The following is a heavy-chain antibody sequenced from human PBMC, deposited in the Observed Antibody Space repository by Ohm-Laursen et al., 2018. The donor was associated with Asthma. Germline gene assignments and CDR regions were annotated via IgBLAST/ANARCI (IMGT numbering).Heavy chain of an antibody. D-gene: IGHD4-17*01. CDR3: ASYGDYVWYYGMDV. Sequence: SLRLSCSAPGFTFSSYWMHWVRQAPGKGLVWVSRINSDGSSTSYADSVKGRFTISRDNAKNTLYLQMNSLRAEDTAVYYCASYGDYVWYYGMDVWGQGTTVTVSS. CDR1: GFTFSSYW. CDR2: INSDGSST. J-gene: IGHJ6*02. V-gene: IGHV3-74*01.